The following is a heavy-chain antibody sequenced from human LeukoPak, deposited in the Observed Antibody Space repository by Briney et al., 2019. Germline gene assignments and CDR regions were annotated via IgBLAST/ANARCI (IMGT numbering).Heavy chain of an antibody. Sequence: SVKVSCKASGGTFSSYTISWVRQAPGKGLEWMGRIIPILGIANYAQKFQGRVTITADKSTSTAYMELSSLRSEDTAVYYCARSLGELSFVDYWGQGTLVTVSS. CDR3: ARSLGELSFVDY. V-gene: IGHV1-69*02. CDR1: GGTFSSYT. CDR2: IIPILGIA. D-gene: IGHD3-16*02. J-gene: IGHJ4*02.